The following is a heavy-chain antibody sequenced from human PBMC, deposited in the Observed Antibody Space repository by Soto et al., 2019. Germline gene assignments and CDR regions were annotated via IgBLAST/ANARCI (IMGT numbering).Heavy chain of an antibody. CDR3: ARAAAGAAWFDP. CDR2: IYYSGST. J-gene: IGHJ5*02. D-gene: IGHD6-13*01. Sequence: SETLSLTCTVSGGSISSGGYYWSWIRQHPGKGLEWIGYIYYSGSTYYNPSLKSRVTISVDTSKNQFSLKLSSVTAADTAVYYCARAAAGAAWFDPWGQGTLVTVSS. CDR1: GGSISSGGYY. V-gene: IGHV4-31*02.